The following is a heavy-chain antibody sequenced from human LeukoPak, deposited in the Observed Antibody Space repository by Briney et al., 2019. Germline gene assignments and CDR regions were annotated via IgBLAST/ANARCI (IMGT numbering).Heavy chain of an antibody. J-gene: IGHJ6*02. V-gene: IGHV4-61*02. Sequence: PSETLSLTCTLSGGSISSGSYYWGWIRQPAWNGLELIVRIYTSASTPYTPSLKSRVTISVDTSTNQSSLKLSSVTAADTAVYYCASIPITMVRGVIIIYSGMDVWGQGTTVTVSS. CDR1: GGSISSGSYY. D-gene: IGHD3-10*01. CDR3: ASIPITMVRGVIIIYSGMDV. CDR2: IYTSAST.